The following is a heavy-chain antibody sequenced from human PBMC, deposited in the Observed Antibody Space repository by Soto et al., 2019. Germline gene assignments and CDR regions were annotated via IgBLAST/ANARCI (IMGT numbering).Heavy chain of an antibody. Sequence: PGGSLRLSCAASGFTFSSYAMSWVRQAPGKGLEWVSAISGSGGSTYYADSVKGRFTISRDNSKNTLYLQMNSLRAEDTAVYYCASTDGYYYDSSGYYHPLYWGQGTLVTVSS. CDR3: ASTDGYYYDSSGYYHPLY. CDR2: ISGSGGST. CDR1: GFTFSSYA. J-gene: IGHJ4*02. D-gene: IGHD3-22*01. V-gene: IGHV3-23*01.